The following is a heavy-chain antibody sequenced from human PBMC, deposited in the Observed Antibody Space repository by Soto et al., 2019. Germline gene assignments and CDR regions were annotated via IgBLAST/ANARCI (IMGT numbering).Heavy chain of an antibody. Sequence: QVQLVESGGGLVKPGGSLRLSCAASGFTFSDYYMSWIRQAPGMGLAWVSYISHGSTTIYYTDSRKGRFTISRDNAKTTLCLRMNTLRAADTAVFYCAGERAYPEAFYICGQMPMVAVSS. CDR3: AGERAYPEAFYI. CDR1: GFTFSDYY. CDR2: ISHGSTTI. J-gene: IGHJ3*02. V-gene: IGHV3-11*01.